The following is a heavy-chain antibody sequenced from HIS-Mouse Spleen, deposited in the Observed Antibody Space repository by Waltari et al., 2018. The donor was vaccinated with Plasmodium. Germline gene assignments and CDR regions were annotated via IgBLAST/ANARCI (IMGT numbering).Heavy chain of an antibody. CDR2: IKQDGSEK. Sequence: VQRVESGGGWVRPGGSLMLFCASFAFNIRSYWMSCVRQAPGKGLEWVANIKQDGSEKYYVDSVKGLFTISRDNAKNSLYLQMNSLRAEDTAVYYCASSWYWYFDLWGRGTLVTVSS. V-gene: IGHV3-7*01. CDR1: AFNIRSYW. J-gene: IGHJ2*01. CDR3: ASSWYWYFDL. D-gene: IGHD6-13*01.